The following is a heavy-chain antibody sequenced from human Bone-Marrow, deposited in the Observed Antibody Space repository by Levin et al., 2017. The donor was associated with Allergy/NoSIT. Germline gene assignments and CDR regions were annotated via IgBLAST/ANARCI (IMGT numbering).Heavy chain of an antibody. D-gene: IGHD4-17*01. V-gene: IGHV3-7*01. CDR1: GFTFSSSW. CDR3: ARDLKANYGDYV. Sequence: GGSLRLSCAASGFTFSSSWLNWVRQAPGKGLEWVANIKQDGSEKYYVDSVKGRFTISRDNAKNSLYLQMNSLRAEDTAVYYCARDLKANYGDYVWGQGTLVTVSS. J-gene: IGHJ4*02. CDR2: IKQDGSEK.